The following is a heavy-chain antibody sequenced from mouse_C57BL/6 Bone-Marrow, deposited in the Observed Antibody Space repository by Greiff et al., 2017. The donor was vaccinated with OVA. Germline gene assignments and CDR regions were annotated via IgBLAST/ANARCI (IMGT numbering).Heavy chain of an antibody. V-gene: IGHV1-64*01. J-gene: IGHJ2*01. D-gene: IGHD2-12*01. CDR3: ARETIVYFDY. CDR1: GYTFTSYW. CDR2: IHPNSGST. Sequence: QVQLQQPGAELVKPGASVKLSCKASGYTFTSYWMHWVKQRPGQGLEWIGMIHPNSGSTNYNEKFKSKATLTVDKSSSTAYLQLSSLTSEDSAVYYCARETIVYFDYWGQGTTLTVSS.